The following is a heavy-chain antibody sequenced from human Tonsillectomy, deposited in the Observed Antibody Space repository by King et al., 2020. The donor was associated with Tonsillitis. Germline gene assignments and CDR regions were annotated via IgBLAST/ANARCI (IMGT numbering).Heavy chain of an antibody. Sequence: VQLVESGSELKKPGASVKVSCKASGYTFTSYAMNWVRQAPGQGLEWMGWINTNTGNPTYAQGFTGRFVFSLDTSVTTAYLQISSLKAEDTAVYYCARGFKRDCSSTSCHFLYWGQGTLVTVSS. D-gene: IGHD2-2*01. J-gene: IGHJ4*02. CDR1: GYTFTSYA. CDR3: ARGFKRDCSSTSCHFLY. V-gene: IGHV7-4-1*02. CDR2: INTNTGNP.